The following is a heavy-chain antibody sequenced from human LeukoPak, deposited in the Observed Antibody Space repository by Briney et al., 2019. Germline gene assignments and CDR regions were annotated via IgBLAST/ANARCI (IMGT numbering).Heavy chain of an antibody. CDR1: GASIGNYY. Sequence: PSETLSLTCTVSGASIGNYYWSWIRQPPGKGLEWIGRTHTSGSANYNPSLKSRVTMSVDTSKNQFSLKLTSVTAADTAVYYCARGRWKTGMDSPYYFDFWGQGTLVTVSS. CDR2: THTSGSA. CDR3: ARGRWKTGMDSPYYFDF. D-gene: IGHD2-2*03. V-gene: IGHV4-4*07. J-gene: IGHJ4*02.